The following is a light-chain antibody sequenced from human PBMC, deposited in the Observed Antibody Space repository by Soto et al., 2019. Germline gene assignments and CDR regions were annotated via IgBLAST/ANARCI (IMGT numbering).Light chain of an antibody. CDR1: QSISSW. V-gene: IGKV1-5*01. Sequence: DIQMTQSPSTLSASVGDRVTITCRASQSISSWLAWYRQKPGEAPKLLIYHESNLETGVPSRFSGSGSGTEFTLTISSLQPDDFATYYSQQYKAYSWTFGPGTKVEI. CDR2: HES. J-gene: IGKJ1*01. CDR3: QQYKAYSWT.